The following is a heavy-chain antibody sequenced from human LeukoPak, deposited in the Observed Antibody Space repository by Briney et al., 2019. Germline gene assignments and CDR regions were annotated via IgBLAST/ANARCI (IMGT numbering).Heavy chain of an antibody. J-gene: IGHJ3*02. CDR1: GFTFSSYW. D-gene: IGHD6-13*01. V-gene: IGHV3-7*01. Sequence: PGGSLRLSCAASGFTFSSYWMSWVRQAPGKGLEWVANIKQDGSEKYYVDSVKGRFTISRDNAKNSLYLQMNSLRAEDTAVYYCARGTWAAVRDPLDIWGQGTMVTVSS. CDR3: ARGTWAAVRDPLDI. CDR2: IKQDGSEK.